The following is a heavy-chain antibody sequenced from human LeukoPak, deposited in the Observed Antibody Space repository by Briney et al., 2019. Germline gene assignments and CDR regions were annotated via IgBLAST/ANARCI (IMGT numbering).Heavy chain of an antibody. V-gene: IGHV3-15*01. D-gene: IGHD3-3*02. CDR1: GFTFSDAW. CDR2: IRSNADGGTI. J-gene: IGHJ4*02. CDR3: TTDLSRRRLGLLSFLY. Sequence: GGSLRLSCAASGFTFSDAWMSWVRQAPGKGLEWVARIRSNADGGTIDYAAPVKGRFTISRDDSKSTLFLLMNSLVTEDTAVYYCTTDLSRRRLGLLSFLYWGRGDLVTVSS.